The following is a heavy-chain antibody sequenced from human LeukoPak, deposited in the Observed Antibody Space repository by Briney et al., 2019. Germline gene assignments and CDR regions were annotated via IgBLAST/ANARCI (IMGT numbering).Heavy chain of an antibody. CDR2: ISGSGDKT. Sequence: NPGGSLRLSCAASGFTFSSYAMTWVRQAPGKGLEWVSSISGSGDKTQYADYVKGRFTISRDNSKNTLYLQMGSLRAEDMAVYYCARPRSPRNIVGATDYWGQGTLVTVSS. J-gene: IGHJ4*02. V-gene: IGHV3-23*01. D-gene: IGHD1-26*01. CDR3: ARPRSPRNIVGATDY. CDR1: GFTFSSYA.